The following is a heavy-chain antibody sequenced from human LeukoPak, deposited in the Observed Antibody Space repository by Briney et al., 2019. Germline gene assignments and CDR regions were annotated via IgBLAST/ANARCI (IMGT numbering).Heavy chain of an antibody. V-gene: IGHV1-18*01. CDR2: ISAYNGNT. CDR3: ARDQDYYDSSGYSNWFDP. CDR1: GGTFSSYA. Sequence: GASVKVSCKASGGTFSSYAISWVRQAPGQGLEWMGWISAYNGNTNYAQKLQGRVTMTTDTSTSTAYVELRSLRSDDTAVYYCARDQDYYDSSGYSNWFDPWGQGTLVTVSS. D-gene: IGHD3-22*01. J-gene: IGHJ5*02.